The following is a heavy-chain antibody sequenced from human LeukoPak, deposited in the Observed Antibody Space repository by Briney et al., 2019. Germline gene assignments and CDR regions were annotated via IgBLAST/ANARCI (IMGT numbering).Heavy chain of an antibody. D-gene: IGHD4-17*01. J-gene: IGHJ4*02. Sequence: SETLSLTCTVSGRSIRSGGYYWSWVRPHPGEGLGWSGYIYYSGSTYYNPSLKSRVTISVDTSKRHFSLKLSSVTAADTAVYYCARHLAPATTGDYFDHWGQGSLATVSS. CDR3: ARHLAPATTGDYFDH. V-gene: IGHV4-31*03. CDR1: GRSIRSGGYY. CDR2: IYYSGST.